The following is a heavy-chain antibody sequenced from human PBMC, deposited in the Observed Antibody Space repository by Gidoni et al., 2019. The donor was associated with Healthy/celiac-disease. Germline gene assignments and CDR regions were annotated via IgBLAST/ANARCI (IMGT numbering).Heavy chain of an antibody. CDR2: ISGSGGST. D-gene: IGHD6-19*01. V-gene: IGHV3-23*01. CDR1: GFTFSSYA. CDR3: AKDLAEYQEQWLTSYFDY. J-gene: IGHJ4*02. Sequence: EVQLLESGGGLVQPGGSLRLSCAASGFTFSSYAMSWVRQAPGKGLEWVSAISGSGGSTYYADSVKGRFTISRDNSKNTLYLQMNSLRAEDTAVYYCAKDLAEYQEQWLTSYFDYWGQGTLVTVSS.